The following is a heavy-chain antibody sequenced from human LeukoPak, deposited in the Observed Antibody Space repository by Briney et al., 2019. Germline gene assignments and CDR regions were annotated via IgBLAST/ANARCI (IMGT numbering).Heavy chain of an antibody. CDR3: ARVRITMVRGVHYYYYMDV. CDR1: GGSIIISGYY. D-gene: IGHD3-10*01. J-gene: IGHJ6*03. V-gene: IGHV4-39*07. Sequence: SETLSLTCAVSGGSIIISGYYWAWIRQPPGKGLEWIGSVFYNGDTYYNPSLRSRVTISVDTSKNQFSLTLNSVTAADTAVYYCARVRITMVRGVHYYYYMDVWGKGTTVTISS. CDR2: VFYNGDT.